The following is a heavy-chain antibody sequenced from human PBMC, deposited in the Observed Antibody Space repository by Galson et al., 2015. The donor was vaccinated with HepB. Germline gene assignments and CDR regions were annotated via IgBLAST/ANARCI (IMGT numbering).Heavy chain of an antibody. CDR2: VCSPGNT. J-gene: IGHJ4*02. Sequence: ETLSLTCSVSGGSITSWCYSWIRQSAGTGLEWIGRVCSPGNTKYNPSFEGRVTMSLDTSKNQISLHLKSLTAADTAVFFCATGAGDFDHWGQGTRVTVSS. D-gene: IGHD4/OR15-4a*01. V-gene: IGHV4-4*07. CDR3: ATGAGDFDH. CDR1: GGSITSWC.